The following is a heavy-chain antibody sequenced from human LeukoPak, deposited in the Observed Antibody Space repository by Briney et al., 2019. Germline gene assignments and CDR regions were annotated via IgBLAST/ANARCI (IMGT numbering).Heavy chain of an antibody. J-gene: IGHJ4*02. CDR3: ARDGGSLYSRPHVHFDY. D-gene: IGHD6-13*01. CDR2: ISAYNGNT. Sequence: ASVKVSCKASGYTFTSYGISWVRQAPGQGLEWMGWISAYNGNTNYAQKLQGRVTMTTDTSTSTAYMELRSLRSDDTAVYYCARDGGSLYSRPHVHFDYWGQGTLVTVSS. V-gene: IGHV1-18*01. CDR1: GYTFTSYG.